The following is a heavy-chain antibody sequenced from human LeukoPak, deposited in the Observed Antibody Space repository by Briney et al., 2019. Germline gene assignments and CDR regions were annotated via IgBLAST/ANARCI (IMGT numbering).Heavy chain of an antibody. CDR3: AKYLLATPFFGGAFDI. CDR2: ISGSGGST. CDR1: GFTFSSYA. D-gene: IGHD2/OR15-2a*01. J-gene: IGHJ3*02. Sequence: GGSLRLSCAASGFTFSSYAMSWVRQAPGKGLEWVSAISGSGGSTYYADSVKGRFTISRDNSKNTLYLQMNSLRAEDTAVYYCAKYLLATPFFGGAFDIWGQGTMVTVSS. V-gene: IGHV3-23*01.